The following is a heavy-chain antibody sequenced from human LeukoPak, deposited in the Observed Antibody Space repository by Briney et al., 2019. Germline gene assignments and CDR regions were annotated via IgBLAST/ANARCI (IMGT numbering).Heavy chain of an antibody. V-gene: IGHV1-18*01. CDR3: ARRKGIEVPGNDY. CDR1: GYTFTSHA. D-gene: IGHD6-19*01. Sequence: ASVKVSCKASGYTFTSHAMTWVRQAPGQGLEWMGWISTYNGDTHYAQRLQARVTLTIGTSTSTAYMELRSLRSDDTAVYYCARRKGIEVPGNDYWGQGTLVTVSS. CDR2: ISTYNGDT. J-gene: IGHJ4*02.